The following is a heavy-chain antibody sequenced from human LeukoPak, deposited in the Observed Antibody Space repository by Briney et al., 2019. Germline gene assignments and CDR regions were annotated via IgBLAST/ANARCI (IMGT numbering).Heavy chain of an antibody. CDR1: GFTFSSYS. V-gene: IGHV3-21*01. D-gene: IGHD3-9*01. CDR3: AGVILGDYDILTGYSDY. J-gene: IGHJ4*02. CDR2: ISSSSSYI. Sequence: GGSLRLSCAASGFTFSSYSMNWVRQAPGKGLEWVSSISSSSSYIYYADSVKGRFTISRDNAKNSLYLQMNSLRAEDTAVYYCAGVILGDYDILTGYSDYWGQGTLVTVSS.